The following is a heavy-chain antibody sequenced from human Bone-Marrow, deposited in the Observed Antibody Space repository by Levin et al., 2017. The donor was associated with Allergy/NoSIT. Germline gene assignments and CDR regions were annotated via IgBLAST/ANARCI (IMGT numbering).Heavy chain of an antibody. CDR3: VRGQFSAFDI. CDR2: TYYRSKWYN. CDR1: GDSFSNNNVA. Sequence: RSQTLSLTCVISGDSFSNNNVAWNWVRQSPSRGLEWLGRTYYRSKWYNEYAVSVRSRLSINSDTSKNQFTLQLNSMTPDDTAVYYCVRGQFSAFDIWSQGTTVTVSS. J-gene: IGHJ3*02. V-gene: IGHV6-1*01.